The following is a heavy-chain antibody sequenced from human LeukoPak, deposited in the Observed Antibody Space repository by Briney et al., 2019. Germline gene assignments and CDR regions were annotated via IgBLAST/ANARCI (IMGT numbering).Heavy chain of an antibody. J-gene: IGHJ5*02. CDR2: INPSGGST. Sequence: ASVKVSCKASGYTFTSHYMHWVRQAPGQGLEWMGIINPSGGSTSYAQKFQGRVTMTRDTSESTAYMELSSLRSEDTAMYYCARGPALHKDWVGGRWFDPWGQGTLVTVSS. V-gene: IGHV1-46*01. CDR3: ARGPALHKDWVGGRWFDP. D-gene: IGHD3-16*01. CDR1: GYTFTSHY.